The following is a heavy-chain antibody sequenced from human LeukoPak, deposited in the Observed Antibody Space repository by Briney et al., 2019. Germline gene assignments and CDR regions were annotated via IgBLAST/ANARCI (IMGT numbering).Heavy chain of an antibody. J-gene: IGHJ5*02. CDR3: ARVPRGDCWFDP. D-gene: IGHD2-21*01. CDR2: INHSGST. CDR1: GGSFSGYY. Sequence: SETLSLTCAVYGGSFSGYYWSWIRQPPGKGLEWIGEINHSGSTNYNPSLKSRVTISVDTSKNQFSLKLSSVTAADTAVYYCARVPRGDCWFDPWGQGTLVTVSS. V-gene: IGHV4-34*01.